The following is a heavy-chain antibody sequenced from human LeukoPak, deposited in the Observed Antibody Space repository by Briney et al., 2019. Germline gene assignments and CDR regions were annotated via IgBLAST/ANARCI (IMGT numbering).Heavy chain of an antibody. CDR3: ARWTSITIFGGEDWFDP. V-gene: IGHV1-24*01. J-gene: IGHJ5*02. Sequence: EASVKVSCKVSGYTLTELSMHWVRQAPGKGLEWMGGFDPEDGETIYAQKFQGRVTMTEDTSTDTAYMELSSLRSEDTAVYYCARWTSITIFGGEDWFDPWGQGTLVTVSS. CDR2: FDPEDGET. CDR1: GYTLTELS. D-gene: IGHD3-3*01.